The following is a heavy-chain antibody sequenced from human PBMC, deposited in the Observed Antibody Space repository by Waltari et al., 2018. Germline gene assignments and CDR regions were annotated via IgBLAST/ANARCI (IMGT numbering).Heavy chain of an antibody. Sequence: EVQLVQSGAEVKKPGESLKISCKGSGFSFTNHWIVWVRQMPGKGLEYMGIINPADADTRYSPSFQGQVTISVDTSKNQFSLKLSSVTAADTAVYYCARAGVLRAEYFQHWGQGTLVTVSS. D-gene: IGHD3-10*01. V-gene: IGHV5-51*03. CDR3: ARAGVLRAEYFQH. CDR1: GFSFTNHW. J-gene: IGHJ1*01. CDR2: INPADADT.